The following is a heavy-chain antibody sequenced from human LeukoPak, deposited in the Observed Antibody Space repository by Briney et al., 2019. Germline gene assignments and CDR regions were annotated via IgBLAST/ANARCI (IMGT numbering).Heavy chain of an antibody. CDR2: ISSNGGST. J-gene: IGHJ4*02. CDR1: GFTFSSYA. V-gene: IGHV3-64*01. D-gene: IGHD2-21*01. CDR3: ARISPGGADY. Sequence: QPGGSLRLSCAASGFTFSSYAMHWVRQAPGKGLEYVSAISSNGGSTYYANSVKCRFTISRDNSKNTLYLQMGSLRAEDMAVYYCARISPGGADYWGQGTLVTVSS.